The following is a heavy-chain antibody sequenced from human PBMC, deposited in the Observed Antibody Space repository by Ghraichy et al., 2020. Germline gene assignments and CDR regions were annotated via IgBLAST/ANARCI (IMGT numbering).Heavy chain of an antibody. Sequence: SVKVSCKASGGPFSNYAISWVRQAPGQGLEWMGGIIPIFATPTYAQMFQDRVTITADESATTAYMELSSLISEDTAVYYCARHSGSFTAFSATWGQGSLVTVSS. D-gene: IGHD1-26*01. V-gene: IGHV1-69*13. J-gene: IGHJ4*02. CDR2: IIPIFATP. CDR3: ARHSGSFTAFSAT. CDR1: GGPFSNYA.